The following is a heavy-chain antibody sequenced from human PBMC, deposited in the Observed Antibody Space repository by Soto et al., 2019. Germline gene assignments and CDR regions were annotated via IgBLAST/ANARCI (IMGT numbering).Heavy chain of an antibody. CDR1: GFTFSSYA. D-gene: IGHD5-12*01. V-gene: IGHV3-23*01. CDR2: ISGSGGST. J-gene: IGHJ6*02. CDR3: VSRRDGYRYYYYYGMDV. Sequence: EVQLLESGGGLVQPGGSLRLSCAASGFTFSSYAMSWVRQAPGKGLEWVSAISGSGGSTYYADSVKGRFTISRDNSTNTLYLQMNSLRAEDTAVYYCVSRRDGYRYYYYYGMDVWGQGTTVTVSS.